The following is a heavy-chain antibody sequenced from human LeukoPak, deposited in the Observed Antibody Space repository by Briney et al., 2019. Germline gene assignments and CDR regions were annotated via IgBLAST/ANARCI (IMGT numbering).Heavy chain of an antibody. CDR3: ARGITGTTVFDY. CDR2: INPNSGGT. Sequence: ASVKVSCKASGYTFTGYYIHWVRQAPGQGLEWMGWINPNSGGTNYAQKFQGRVTMTRDTSIGTAYMELSRLRSDDTAVYYCARGITGTTVFDYWGQGALVTISS. CDR1: GYTFTGYY. V-gene: IGHV1-2*02. D-gene: IGHD1-20*01. J-gene: IGHJ4*02.